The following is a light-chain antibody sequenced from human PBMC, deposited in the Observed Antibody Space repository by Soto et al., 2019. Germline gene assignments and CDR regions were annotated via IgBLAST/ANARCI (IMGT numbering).Light chain of an antibody. CDR3: QQYGSSPIT. V-gene: IGKV3D-20*01. J-gene: IGKJ5*01. Sequence: VVLTQSPATLSLSPVEGGALSCVASESVSSNQLAWYQQKPGLAPRLLIYDASSRASGIPERFSGSGSGTGFSLTISSLEPEDSAVYYCQQYGSSPITFGQGTRLEIK. CDR1: ESVSSNQ. CDR2: DAS.